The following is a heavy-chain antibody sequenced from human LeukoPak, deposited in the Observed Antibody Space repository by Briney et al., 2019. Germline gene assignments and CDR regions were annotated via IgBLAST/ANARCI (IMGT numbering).Heavy chain of an antibody. CDR1: GFTFTNYA. V-gene: IGHV3-23*01. Sequence: GGSLRLSCAASGFTFTNYAMTWVRQAPGKGLEWVSAISGSGGNTYYADSVKGRFTISRDNSKNTLYLQMNSLRAEDTAVYYCAKPTHCSSTSCGAFDIWGQGTMVTVSS. CDR2: ISGSGGNT. D-gene: IGHD2-2*01. J-gene: IGHJ3*02. CDR3: AKPTHCSSTSCGAFDI.